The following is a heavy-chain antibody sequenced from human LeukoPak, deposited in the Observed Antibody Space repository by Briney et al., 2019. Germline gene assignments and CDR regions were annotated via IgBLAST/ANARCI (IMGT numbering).Heavy chain of an antibody. Sequence: GGSLSLSCAASGFTFSSFRMHCVRQPPGEGLVWVSRNNSNGSSTNYADSVKVRFTNYRTNAKNTSYLQMTSLRAETTARYYCTRWDFLTGWGDYWGQGTLVTVSS. CDR3: TRWDFLTGWGDY. J-gene: IGHJ4*02. CDR2: NNSNGSST. D-gene: IGHD3-9*01. CDR1: GFTFSSFR. V-gene: IGHV3-74*01.